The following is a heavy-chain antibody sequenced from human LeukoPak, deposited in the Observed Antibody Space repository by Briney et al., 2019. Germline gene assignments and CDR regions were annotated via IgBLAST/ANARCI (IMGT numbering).Heavy chain of an antibody. J-gene: IGHJ4*02. V-gene: IGHV3-33*01. CDR1: GFTFSNYG. CDR3: ARDSGGGFGELLLDY. CDR2: IWYDGSNK. Sequence: GGSLRLSCAASGFTFSNYGMHWVRQAPGKGLEWVAVIWYDGSNKYYADSVKGRFTISRDNSKNTLHLQMNSLRAEDTAVYYCARDSGGGFGELLLDYWGQGTLVTVSS. D-gene: IGHD3-10*01.